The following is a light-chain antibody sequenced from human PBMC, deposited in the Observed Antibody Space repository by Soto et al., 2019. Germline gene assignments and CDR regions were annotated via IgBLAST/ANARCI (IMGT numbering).Light chain of an antibody. Sequence: DLQMTQSPSSLSASVGDRVTITCQASRDISVYLNWYQHKPGQPPKLLVYDASNLQTGGPSRFXGRGSATHFTFTITSLQPEDIATYYCQQYDNLPPYTFGQGTKLDIK. CDR3: QQYDNLPPYT. J-gene: IGKJ2*01. CDR1: RDISVY. CDR2: DAS. V-gene: IGKV1-33*01.